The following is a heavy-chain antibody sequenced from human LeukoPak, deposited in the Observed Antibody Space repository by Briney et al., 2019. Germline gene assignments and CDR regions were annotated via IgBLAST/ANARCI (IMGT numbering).Heavy chain of an antibody. CDR1: GFTFSGSA. V-gene: IGHV3-73*01. CDR2: IRSKANSYAT. J-gene: IGHJ4*02. D-gene: IGHD6-19*01. CDR3: TRLGSSGWLDY. Sequence: GGSLRLSCAASGFTFSGSAMHWVRQASGKGLEWVGRIRSKANSYATAYAASVKGRFTISRDDSKNTAYLHMNSLKTEDTAVYYCTRLGSSGWLDYWGQGTLVTVSS.